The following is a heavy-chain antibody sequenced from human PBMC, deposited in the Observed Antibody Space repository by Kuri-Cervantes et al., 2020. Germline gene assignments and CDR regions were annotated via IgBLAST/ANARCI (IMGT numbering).Heavy chain of an antibody. CDR1: GFTYIIYW. CDR2: ISSSGSTI. Sequence: LSLTCAASGFTYIIYWMNWVRQAPGKGLEWVSYISSSGSTIYYADSVKGRFTISRDNAKNSLYLQMNSLRAEDTAVYYCARAGGKDIVVVPAAMRPYYYYGMDVWGQGTTVTASS. D-gene: IGHD2-2*01. V-gene: IGHV3-48*04. CDR3: ARAGGKDIVVVPAAMRPYYYYGMDV. J-gene: IGHJ6*02.